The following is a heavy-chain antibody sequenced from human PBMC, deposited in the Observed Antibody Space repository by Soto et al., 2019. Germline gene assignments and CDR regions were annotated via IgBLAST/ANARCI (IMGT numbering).Heavy chain of an antibody. CDR1: GFSFNQSG. CDR3: AKDRVIQLLPIWPDP. Sequence: SLRLSCAASGFSFNQSGMHWVRQAPGKGLEWVAYVSSDGSNQYYADSVKGRFTISRDNSKSTLFLQLDSLRVDDTAVYSCAKDRVIQLLPIWPDPWGQGTLVT. J-gene: IGHJ5*02. CDR2: VSSDGSNQ. V-gene: IGHV3-30*18. D-gene: IGHD2-2*01.